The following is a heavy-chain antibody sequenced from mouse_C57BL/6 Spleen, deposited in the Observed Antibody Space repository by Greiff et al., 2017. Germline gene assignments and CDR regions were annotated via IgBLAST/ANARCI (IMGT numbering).Heavy chain of an antibody. Sequence: QVQLQQSGPELVKPGASVKISCKASGYAFSSSWMNWVKQRPGQGLEWIGRIYPGDGDTNYNGKFKGKATLTAAKSSSTAYMQLSSLTSEDSAVYLCASPYGNYSVWGTGTTVTVSS. CDR2: IYPGDGDT. D-gene: IGHD2-1*01. V-gene: IGHV1-82*01. CDR3: ASPYGNYSV. J-gene: IGHJ1*03. CDR1: GYAFSSSW.